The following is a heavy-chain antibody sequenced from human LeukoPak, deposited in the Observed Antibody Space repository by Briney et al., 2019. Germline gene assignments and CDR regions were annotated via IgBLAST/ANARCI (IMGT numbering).Heavy chain of an antibody. D-gene: IGHD3-22*01. Sequence: GGSLRLSCAASGFTFSSYGMHWVRQAPGKGLEWVAVIWYDGSNKYYAGTVKGRFTISRDNSKNTLYLQMNSLRAEDTAVYYCAKGRDYYDSSGYFYWGQGTLVTVSS. CDR1: GFTFSSYG. V-gene: IGHV3-33*06. CDR2: IWYDGSNK. J-gene: IGHJ4*02. CDR3: AKGRDYYDSSGYFY.